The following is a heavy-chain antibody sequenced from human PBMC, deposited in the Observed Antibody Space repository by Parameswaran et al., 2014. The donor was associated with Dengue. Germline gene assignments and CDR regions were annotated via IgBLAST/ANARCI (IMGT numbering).Heavy chain of an antibody. D-gene: IGHD3-22*01. Sequence: VRQAPGKGLEWIGYIYDGGSTNYNPSLKSRVTISLDTSKNQFSLELSSVTAADTAVYYCARDHYDSSGYYYFDYWGQGTLVTVSS. V-gene: IGHV4-59*01. CDR3: ARDHYDSSGYYYFDY. J-gene: IGHJ4*02. CDR2: IYDGGST.